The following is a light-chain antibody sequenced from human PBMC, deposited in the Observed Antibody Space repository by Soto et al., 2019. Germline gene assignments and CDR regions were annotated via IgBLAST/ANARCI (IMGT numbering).Light chain of an antibody. CDR2: AAS. CDR1: QGISSY. J-gene: IGKJ1*01. CDR3: QQYNSYSQT. V-gene: IGKV1-8*01. Sequence: AIRMTQSPSSLSASTGDRVTITCRASQGISSYLAWYQQKPGKAPKLLIYAASTLRSGVPSRFSGGGSGTDFTLTISSLQPDDFATYYCQQYNSYSQTFGQGTKVDIK.